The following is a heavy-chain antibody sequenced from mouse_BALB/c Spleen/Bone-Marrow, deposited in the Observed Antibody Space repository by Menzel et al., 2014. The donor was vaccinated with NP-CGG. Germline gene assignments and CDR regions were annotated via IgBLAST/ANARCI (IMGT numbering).Heavy chain of an antibody. Sequence: VQVVESGPGLVQPSQSLSITCTVSGFSLTSYGVHWVRQSPGKGLEWLGVIWSGGSTDYNAAFISRLSISKDNSKGQVFFKMNSLQANDTAIYYCARNKDTTVGDYWGQGTTLTVSS. CDR3: ARNKDTTVGDY. CDR1: GFSLTSYG. D-gene: IGHD1-1*01. CDR2: IWSGGST. V-gene: IGHV2-2*02. J-gene: IGHJ2*01.